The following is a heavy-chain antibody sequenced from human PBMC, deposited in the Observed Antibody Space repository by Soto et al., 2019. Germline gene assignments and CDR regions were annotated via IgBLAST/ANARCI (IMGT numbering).Heavy chain of an antibody. J-gene: IGHJ6*02. Sequence: LRLSCAASGFTFSSYGMHWVRQAPGKGLEWVAVISYDGSNKYYADSVKGRFTISRDNSKNTLYLQMNSLRAEDTAVYYCAKGGVAAAAYGMDVWGQGTTVTVSS. CDR3: AKGGVAAAAYGMDV. D-gene: IGHD6-13*01. CDR2: ISYDGSNK. CDR1: GFTFSSYG. V-gene: IGHV3-30*18.